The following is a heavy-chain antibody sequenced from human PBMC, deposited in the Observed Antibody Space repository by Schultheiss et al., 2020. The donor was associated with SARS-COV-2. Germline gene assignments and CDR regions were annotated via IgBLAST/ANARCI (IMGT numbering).Heavy chain of an antibody. Sequence: SETLSLTCAVYGGSFSGYYWSWIRQSPGKGLEWIGEINHSGSTNYNPSLKSRVTISVDKSKNQFSLKLSSVTAADTAVYYCARDRFLVDYGDHYYYYGMDVWGQGTTVTVSS. D-gene: IGHD4-17*01. CDR3: ARDRFLVDYGDHYYYYGMDV. J-gene: IGHJ6*02. CDR1: GGSFSGYY. CDR2: INHSGST. V-gene: IGHV4-34*01.